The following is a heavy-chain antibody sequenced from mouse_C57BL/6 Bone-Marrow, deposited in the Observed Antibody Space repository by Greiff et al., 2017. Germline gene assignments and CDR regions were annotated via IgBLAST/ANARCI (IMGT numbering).Heavy chain of an antibody. Sequence: VQLQQPGAELVKPGASVKLSCKASGYTFTSYWMQWVKQRPGQGLEWIGEIDPSDSYTNYNQKFKGKATLTVDKSSSTAYMQLSSLTSEDSAVYYCARRWDMDYWGQGTSVTVSS. D-gene: IGHD1-1*02. CDR2: IDPSDSYT. V-gene: IGHV1-50*01. CDR3: ARRWDMDY. J-gene: IGHJ4*01. CDR1: GYTFTSYW.